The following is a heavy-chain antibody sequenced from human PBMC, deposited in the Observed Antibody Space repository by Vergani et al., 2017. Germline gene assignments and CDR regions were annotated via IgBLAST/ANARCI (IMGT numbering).Heavy chain of an antibody. D-gene: IGHD3-22*01. CDR2: IIPILGIA. Sequence: QVQLVQSGAEVKKPGSSVKVSCKASGGTFSSYTISWVRQAPGQGLEWMGRIIPILGIANYAQKFQGRVTITADKSTSTAYMELSSLRSEDTAVYYCARVKTYYYDSSGYPMFDYWGQGTLVTVSS. CDR3: ARVKTYYYDSSGYPMFDY. CDR1: GGTFSSYT. V-gene: IGHV1-69*02. J-gene: IGHJ4*02.